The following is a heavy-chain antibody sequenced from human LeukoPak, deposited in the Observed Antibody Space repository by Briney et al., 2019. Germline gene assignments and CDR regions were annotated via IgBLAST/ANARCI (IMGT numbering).Heavy chain of an antibody. CDR1: GFIFSRYE. J-gene: IGHJ4*02. CDR3: ARREFYDTSGYLFDY. V-gene: IGHV3-48*03. Sequence: GGSLRLSCVASGFIFSRYEMNWVRQAPGKGLEWLSYIGTSGSIMSYADSVKGRFTISRDNAKNSRYLQMNSLRAEDTAVYYCARREFYDTSGYLFDYWGQGTLVTVSS. D-gene: IGHD3-22*01. CDR2: IGTSGSIM.